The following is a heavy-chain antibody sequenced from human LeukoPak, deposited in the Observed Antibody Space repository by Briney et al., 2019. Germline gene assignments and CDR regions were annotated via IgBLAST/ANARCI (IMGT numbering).Heavy chain of an antibody. Sequence: GGSLRLSCAGSGFTFSTYWMSWVRQAPGKGLDWVANIKQDGTDKYYVDSVKGRFTISRDNAKNLLYLQMNSLRAEDTAVYYCAREKLDTRGYVDYWGQGTLVTVTS. CDR2: IKQDGTDK. V-gene: IGHV3-7*01. CDR3: AREKLDTRGYVDY. D-gene: IGHD3-22*01. J-gene: IGHJ4*02. CDR1: GFTFSTYW.